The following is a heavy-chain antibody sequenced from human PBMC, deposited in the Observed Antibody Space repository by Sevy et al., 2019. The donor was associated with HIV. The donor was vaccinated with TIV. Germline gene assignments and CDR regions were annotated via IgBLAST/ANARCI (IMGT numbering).Heavy chain of an antibody. J-gene: IGHJ4*02. D-gene: IGHD2-2*01. CDR2: ISGSGGST. Sequence: VGSLRLSCAASGFTFSSYAMSWVRQAPGKGLEWVSAISGSGGSTYYADSVKGRFTISRDNSKNTLYLQMNSLRAEDTAVYYCAKTAAIVPHLSGRIFDYWGQGTLVTVSS. V-gene: IGHV3-23*01. CDR3: AKTAAIVPHLSGRIFDY. CDR1: GFTFSSYA.